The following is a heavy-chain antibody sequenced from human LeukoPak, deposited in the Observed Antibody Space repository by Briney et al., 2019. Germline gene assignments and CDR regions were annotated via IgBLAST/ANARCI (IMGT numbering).Heavy chain of an antibody. CDR1: GGSISSYY. Sequence: KPSETLSLTCTVSGGSISSYYWSWIRQPPGKGLEWIGYIYYSGSTNYNPSLKSRVTISVDTSKNQFSLKLSSVTAADTAVYYCARVVFLEWWIDYWGQGTLVTVSS. CDR2: IYYSGST. D-gene: IGHD3-3*01. CDR3: ARVVFLEWWIDY. V-gene: IGHV4-59*01. J-gene: IGHJ4*02.